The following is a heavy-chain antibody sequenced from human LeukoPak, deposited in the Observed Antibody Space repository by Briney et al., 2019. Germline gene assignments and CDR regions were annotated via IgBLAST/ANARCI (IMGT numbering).Heavy chain of an antibody. CDR3: AAGSTIFGVLIMGSCFDP. J-gene: IGHJ5*02. V-gene: IGHV4-39*02. CDR2: IYKSGNT. D-gene: IGHD3-3*01. Sequence: SETLSLTCNLSGGSVSGSTYSWVWIRQPPGKGLEWIGSIYKSGNTYYNPSLKSRVTMSLDTSKNHFSLKLSSVTAADTAVYYCAAGSTIFGVLIMGSCFDPWGQGKLVSVSS. CDR1: GGSVSGSTYS.